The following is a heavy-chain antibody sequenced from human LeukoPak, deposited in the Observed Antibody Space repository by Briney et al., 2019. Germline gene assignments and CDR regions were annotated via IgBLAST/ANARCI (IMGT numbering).Heavy chain of an antibody. Sequence: GGSLRLSCAASGFSFSSYWMHWVRQAPGKGLLWVSRISTDGSSTSCADSVKGRFTISRDNAKNTLYLQMNSLRAEDTAVYYCARDSGHDYYFDYWGQGTLVTVSS. CDR1: GFSFSSYW. J-gene: IGHJ4*02. CDR3: ARDSGHDYYFDY. CDR2: ISTDGSST. D-gene: IGHD5-12*01. V-gene: IGHV3-74*01.